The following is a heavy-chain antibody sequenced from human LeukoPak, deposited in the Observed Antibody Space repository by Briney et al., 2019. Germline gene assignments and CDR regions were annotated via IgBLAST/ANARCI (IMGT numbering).Heavy chain of an antibody. CDR2: ISWNSGSI. V-gene: IGHV3-9*01. Sequence: GGSLRLSCAASGFTFSSYAMHWVRQAPGKGLEWVSGISWNSGSIGYADPVKGRFTISRDNAKNSLYLQMNSLRAEDTALYYCAKAVAGTGALDYWGQGTLVTVSS. CDR3: AKAVAGTGALDY. D-gene: IGHD6-19*01. CDR1: GFTFSSYA. J-gene: IGHJ4*02.